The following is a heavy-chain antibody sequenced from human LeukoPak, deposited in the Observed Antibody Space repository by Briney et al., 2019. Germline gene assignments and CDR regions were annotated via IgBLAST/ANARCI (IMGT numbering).Heavy chain of an antibody. CDR2: MNSDGSTT. CDR1: GFTFSNSW. Sequence: GGSLRLSCAASGFTFSNSWMHWVRQAPGKGLVWDSRMNSDGSTTNYADSVMGRFTISRDNAKNTLFLQINSLRAEDTAVYYCARANYYRFDYWGQGTLVTVSS. CDR3: ARANYYRFDY. J-gene: IGHJ4*02. V-gene: IGHV3-74*01. D-gene: IGHD3-22*01.